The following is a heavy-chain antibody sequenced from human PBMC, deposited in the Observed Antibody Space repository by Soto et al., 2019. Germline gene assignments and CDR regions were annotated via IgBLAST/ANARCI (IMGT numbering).Heavy chain of an antibody. J-gene: IGHJ4*02. Sequence: GGSLRLSCAVSGVTLTTVWMNWVRPAPGKGPEWVARIKSKTDGGTSDYAAPVKGRFTISRDDSENTLYLQMNSLKTEDTAVYYCSHGYYQYFESWGQGTLVTVS. V-gene: IGHV3-15*07. CDR1: GVTLTTVW. CDR2: IKSKTDGGTS. D-gene: IGHD5-18*01. CDR3: SHGYYQYFES.